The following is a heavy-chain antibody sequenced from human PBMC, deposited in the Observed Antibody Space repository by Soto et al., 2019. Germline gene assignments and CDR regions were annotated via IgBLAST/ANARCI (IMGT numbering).Heavy chain of an antibody. CDR3: TTDVSSFVRDNYYFYY. D-gene: IGHD6-6*01. J-gene: IGHJ4*01. CDR1: GFTFSNAW. CDR2: IKSKTDGGTT. Sequence: PGGSLRLSCAASGFTFSNAWMSWVRQAPGKGLEWVGRIKSKTDGGTTDYAAPVKGRFTISRDDSKNTLYLQMNSLKTEDTAVYYCTTDVSSFVRDNYYFYYRGQGTPVPVSS. V-gene: IGHV3-15*01.